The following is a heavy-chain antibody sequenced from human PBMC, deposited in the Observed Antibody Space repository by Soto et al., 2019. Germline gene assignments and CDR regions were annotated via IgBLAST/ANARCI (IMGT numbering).Heavy chain of an antibody. V-gene: IGHV1-3*01. CDR3: AGDMGFGLSDY. CDR1: GYTLTSYA. D-gene: IGHD3-10*01. CDR2: IKAGNGTT. J-gene: IGHJ4*02. Sequence: QVQLVQSGAEVKKPGASVKVSCRVPGYTLTSYAIYWVRRPPGQRLEWMGWIKAGNGTTKYPQKFQGRVTITRETSASTAYMELSSLRSEDTAVYYCAGDMGFGLSDYWGQGTLVTVSS.